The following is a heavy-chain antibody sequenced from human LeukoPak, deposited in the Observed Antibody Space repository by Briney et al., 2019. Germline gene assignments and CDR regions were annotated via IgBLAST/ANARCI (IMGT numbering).Heavy chain of an antibody. V-gene: IGHV3-15*01. J-gene: IGHJ4*02. CDR2: IKSKTDGGTT. Sequence: PGGSLRLSCAASGFTFINALMSWVRQAPGKGLEWVGRIKSKTDGGTTDYAAPAKGRFTISRDDSINTLYLQLNSLKTEDTAVYYCTTLRSEMSSTWYGTYYFGYWGQGTLVTVSS. CDR3: TTLRSEMSSTWYGTYYFGY. D-gene: IGHD6-13*01. CDR1: GFTFINAL.